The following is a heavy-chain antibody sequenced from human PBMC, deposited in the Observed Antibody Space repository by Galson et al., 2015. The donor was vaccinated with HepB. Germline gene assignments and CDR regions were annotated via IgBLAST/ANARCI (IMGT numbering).Heavy chain of an antibody. Sequence: PALVKPTQTLTLTCTFSGFSLSTSGVGVGWIRQPPGKALEWLALIYWDDDKRYSPSLKSRLTITKDTSKNQVVLTMTNMDPVDTATYYCAHRPYGSGSYYPDHDAFDIWGQGTMVTVSS. CDR1: GFSLSTSGVG. J-gene: IGHJ3*02. CDR2: IYWDDDK. D-gene: IGHD3-10*01. CDR3: AHRPYGSGSYYPDHDAFDI. V-gene: IGHV2-5*02.